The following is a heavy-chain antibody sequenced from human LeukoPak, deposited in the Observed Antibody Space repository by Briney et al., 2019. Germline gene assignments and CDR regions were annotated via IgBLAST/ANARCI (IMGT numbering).Heavy chain of an antibody. CDR2: ISGSGSGT. Sequence: TGGSLRLSCAASGFTFSSYAMSWVRQAPGKGLEWVSAISGSGSGTYYADSVKGRFTISRDNSKNTLYLQMNSLRVEDTAVYYCAKPPHGRDVYSYFDYWGQGTPVTVSS. CDR3: AKPPHGRDVYSYFDY. CDR1: GFTFSSYA. V-gene: IGHV3-23*01. J-gene: IGHJ4*02. D-gene: IGHD5-24*01.